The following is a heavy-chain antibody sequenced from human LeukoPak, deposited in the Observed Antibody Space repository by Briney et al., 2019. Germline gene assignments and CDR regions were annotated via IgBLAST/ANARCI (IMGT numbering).Heavy chain of an antibody. CDR1: GYSFTSYW. CDR2: IYPGDSDT. V-gene: IGHV5-51*01. J-gene: IGHJ4*02. CDR3: ARHPLYCNTTNCYAY. Sequence: GASLKISCKGSGYSFTSYWIGWVRQLPGKGLEWMGIIYPGDSDTRYSPSFQGQVTISAAKSISTAYLQWSSLKASDTAMYYCARHPLYCNTTNCYAYWGQGTLVTVSS. D-gene: IGHD2/OR15-2a*01.